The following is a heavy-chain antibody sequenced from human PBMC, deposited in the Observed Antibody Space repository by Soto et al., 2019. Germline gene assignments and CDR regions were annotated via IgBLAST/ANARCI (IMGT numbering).Heavy chain of an antibody. CDR2: IKQDGSEK. V-gene: IGHV3-7*04. CDR3: GRAHDAAFDY. CDR1: GFTFGTYW. J-gene: IGHJ4*02. Sequence: GGSLRLSCAASGFTFGTYWMSWVRQAPGKGLEWVANIKQDGSEKYYVDSVKGRFTISRDNAKNSLFLQMNSLRAEDTAVYYCGRAHDAAFDYWGLGTLVTVSS.